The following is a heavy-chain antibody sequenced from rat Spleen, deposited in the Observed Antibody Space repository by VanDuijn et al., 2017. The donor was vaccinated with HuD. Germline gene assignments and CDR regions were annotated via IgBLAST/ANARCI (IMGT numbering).Heavy chain of an antibody. V-gene: IGHV5-7*01. J-gene: IGHJ2*01. CDR3: ARHQYGSPY. CDR2: ISYDGSST. D-gene: IGHD1-12*02. CDR1: GFTFSDYN. Sequence: EVQLVESGGGLVQPGRSLKLSCAALGFTFSDYNMAWVRQAPKKGLEWVATISYDGSSTYYRDSVKGRFTISRDNAKSTLYLQMDSLRSEDTATYYCARHQYGSPYWGQGVMVTVSS.